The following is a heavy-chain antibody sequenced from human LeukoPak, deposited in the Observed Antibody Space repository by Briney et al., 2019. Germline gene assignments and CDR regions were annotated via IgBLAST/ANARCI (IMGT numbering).Heavy chain of an antibody. V-gene: IGHV3-9*01. CDR1: GFTFSNAW. CDR3: AKDLAAAGTGGMDV. Sequence: GGSLRLSCVASGFTFSNAWMSWVRQAPGKGLEWVSGISWNSGSIGYADSVKGRFTISRDNAKNSLYLQMNSLRAEDTALYYCAKDLAAAGTGGMDVWGQGTTVTVSS. D-gene: IGHD6-13*01. J-gene: IGHJ6*02. CDR2: ISWNSGSI.